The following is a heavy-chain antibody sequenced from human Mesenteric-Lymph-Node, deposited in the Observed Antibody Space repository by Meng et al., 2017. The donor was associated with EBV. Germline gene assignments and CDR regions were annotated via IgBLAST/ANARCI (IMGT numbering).Heavy chain of an antibody. V-gene: IGHV4-4*02. CDR2: IYNSGIT. CDR1: GVSLRTGCW. Sequence: VQRPGSGRRLGKPWGALALTCGVAGVSLRTGCWWELVRSSPGGGLEWIGQIYNSGITNYNPSLKSRVTISLDTSKNQFSLKLTSLTAADTAIYYCAKSLDSGGYYFDLWGQGSLVTVSS. D-gene: IGHD2-15*01. J-gene: IGHJ4*02. CDR3: AKSLDSGGYYFDL.